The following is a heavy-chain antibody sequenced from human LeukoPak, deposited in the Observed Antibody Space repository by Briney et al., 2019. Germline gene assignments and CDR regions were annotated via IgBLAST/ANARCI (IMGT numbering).Heavy chain of an antibody. CDR1: EFIVSNTY. J-gene: IGHJ4*02. CDR2: IYSGGSP. D-gene: IGHD5-12*01. CDR3: ASVKDSDYKYFHY. V-gene: IGHV3-53*01. Sequence: GGSLRLSCAASEFIVSNTYMTWVRQAPGKGLEWVSLIYSGGSPHYADSVKGRFTISRDDSKNTVYLQMNSLRAEDTVVYYCASVKDSDYKYFHYWGQGTLVTVSS.